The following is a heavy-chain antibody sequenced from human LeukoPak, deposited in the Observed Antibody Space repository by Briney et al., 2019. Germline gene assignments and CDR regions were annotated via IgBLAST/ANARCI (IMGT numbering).Heavy chain of an antibody. CDR3: AKRVAASSGANDY. D-gene: IGHD5-18*01. CDR2: ISATGGST. Sequence: GGSLRLSCAASGFTFSSYAMSWVRQAPGKGLEWVSAISATGGSTYYADSVKGRFTISRDNSKDTLYLQMNSLRAEDTAVYYCAKRVAASSGANDYWGQGTLVTVSS. CDR1: GFTFSSYA. V-gene: IGHV3-23*01. J-gene: IGHJ4*02.